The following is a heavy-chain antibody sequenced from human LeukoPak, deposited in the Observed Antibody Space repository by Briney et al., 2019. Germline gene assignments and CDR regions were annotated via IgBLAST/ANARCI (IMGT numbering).Heavy chain of an antibody. J-gene: IGHJ4*02. D-gene: IGHD5-18*01. CDR2: INHSGST. CDR1: GGSFSGYY. Sequence: SETLSLTCAVHGGSFSGYYWSWIRQPPGKGLEWIGEINHSGSTNYNPSLKSRVTISVDTSKNQFSLKLSSVTAADTAVYYCARGGRIQLWLARRFFDYWGQGTLVTVSS. CDR3: ARGGRIQLWLARRFFDY. V-gene: IGHV4-34*01.